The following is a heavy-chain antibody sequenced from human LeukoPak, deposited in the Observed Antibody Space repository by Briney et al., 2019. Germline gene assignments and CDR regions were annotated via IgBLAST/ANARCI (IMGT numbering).Heavy chain of an antibody. V-gene: IGHV3-23*01. J-gene: IGHJ6*03. Sequence: SGGSLRLSCAASGFTFSTYAMSWVRQAPGKGLEWVSAISGSGGSTYYADSVKGRFTISRDNSKNTLYLQMNSLRAEDTAVYYCAKDGSGSYYSYYYYYYMDVWGKGTTVTVSS. CDR3: AKDGSGSYYSYYYYYYMDV. CDR2: ISGSGGST. CDR1: GFTFSTYA. D-gene: IGHD1-26*01.